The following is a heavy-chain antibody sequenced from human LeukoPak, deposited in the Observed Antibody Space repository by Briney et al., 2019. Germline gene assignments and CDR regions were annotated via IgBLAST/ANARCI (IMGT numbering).Heavy chain of an antibody. CDR1: GGTFSSYA. J-gene: IGHJ4*02. D-gene: IGHD2-15*01. V-gene: IGHV1-69*04. Sequence: SVKVSCKASGGTFSSYAISWVRQAPGQGLEWMGRIIPILGIANYAQKLQGRVTMTTDTSTSTAYMELRSLRSDDTAVYYCARDLFLRYCSGGSCSRPMGYWGQGTLVTVSS. CDR3: ARDLFLRYCSGGSCSRPMGY. CDR2: IIPILGIA.